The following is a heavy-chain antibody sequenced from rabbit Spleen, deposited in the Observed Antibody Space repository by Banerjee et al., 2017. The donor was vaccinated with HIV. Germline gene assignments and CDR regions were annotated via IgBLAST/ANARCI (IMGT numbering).Heavy chain of an antibody. Sequence: EQLEESGGGLVKPEGSLTLTCKASGVSLNDKDVMCWVRQAPGKGLEWIACINIVTGKSVYASWAKGRFTMSRTSSTTVTLQMTSLTAADTATYFCARDFDFWGPGTLVTVS. CDR1: GVSLNDKDV. J-gene: IGHJ4*01. V-gene: IGHV1S45*01. CDR3: ARDFDF. CDR2: INIVTGKS.